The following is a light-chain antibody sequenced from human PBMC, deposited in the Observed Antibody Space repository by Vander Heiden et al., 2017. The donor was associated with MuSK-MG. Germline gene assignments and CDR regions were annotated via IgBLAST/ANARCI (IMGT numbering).Light chain of an antibody. J-gene: IGKJ2*01. CDR2: GAS. CDR3: RQYKNEPHT. V-gene: IGKV3-15*01. CDR1: QSVSSN. Sequence: EIVMTQSPATLSVSPGERATLSCRASQSVSSNLAWYQQKPGQAPRLLIYGASTRSTGMPARSNDSGPGTEFSLTISSLMSEAFAVYYSRQYKNEPHTFGQGTKLELK.